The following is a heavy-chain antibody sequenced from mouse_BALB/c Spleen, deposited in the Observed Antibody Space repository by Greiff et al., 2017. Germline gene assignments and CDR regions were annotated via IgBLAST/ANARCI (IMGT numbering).Heavy chain of an antibody. V-gene: IGHV1-14*01. D-gene: IGHD2-4*01. CDR1: GYTFTSYV. CDR2: INPYNDGT. Sequence: VHVKQSGPELVKPGASVKMSCKASGYTFTSYVMHWVKQKPGQGLEWIGYINPYNDGTKYNEKFKGKATLTSDKSSSTAYMELSSLTSEDSAVYYCANYDSLYYAMDYWGQGTSVTVSS. J-gene: IGHJ4*01. CDR3: ANYDSLYYAMDY.